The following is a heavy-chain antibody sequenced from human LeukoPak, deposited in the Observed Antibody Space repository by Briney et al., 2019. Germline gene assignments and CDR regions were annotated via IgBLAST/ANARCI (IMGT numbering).Heavy chain of an antibody. CDR2: ISGSAATI. CDR1: AFTFSSYA. Sequence: GGSLRLSCAASAFTFSSYAMSWVRQAPGKGLEWVSGISGSAATIYYADSVKGRFTISRDNSKNTLYLQMNSLRAEDTAVYYCAKGVYSGYDYDYYYGLDVWGQGTTVTVSS. V-gene: IGHV3-23*01. CDR3: AKGVYSGYDYDYYYGLDV. D-gene: IGHD5-12*01. J-gene: IGHJ6*02.